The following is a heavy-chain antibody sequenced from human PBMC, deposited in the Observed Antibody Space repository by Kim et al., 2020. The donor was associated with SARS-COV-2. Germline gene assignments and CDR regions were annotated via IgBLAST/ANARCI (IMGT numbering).Heavy chain of an antibody. Sequence: GGSLRLSCAASGFTVSSNYMSWVRQAPGKGLEWVSVIYSGGSTYYADSVKGRFTISRDNSKNTLYLQMNSLRAEDTAVYYCARDFYGDYVSYYYYGMDVWGQGTTVTVSS. V-gene: IGHV3-53*01. CDR2: IYSGGST. J-gene: IGHJ6*02. CDR3: ARDFYGDYVSYYYYGMDV. D-gene: IGHD4-17*01. CDR1: GFTVSSNY.